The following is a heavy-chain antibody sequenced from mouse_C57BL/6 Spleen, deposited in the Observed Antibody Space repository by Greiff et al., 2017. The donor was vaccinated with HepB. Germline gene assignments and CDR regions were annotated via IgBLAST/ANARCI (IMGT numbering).Heavy chain of an antibody. J-gene: IGHJ4*01. V-gene: IGHV1-74*01. Sequence: QVQLQQPGAELVKPGASVKVSCKASGYTFTSYWMHWVKQRPGQGLEWIGRIHPSDSDTNYNQKFKGKATLTVDKSSSTAYMQLSSLTSEDSAVYYCAISITAVVHYYAMDYWGQGTSVTVSS. CDR3: AISITAVVHYYAMDY. D-gene: IGHD1-1*01. CDR2: IHPSDSDT. CDR1: GYTFTSYW.